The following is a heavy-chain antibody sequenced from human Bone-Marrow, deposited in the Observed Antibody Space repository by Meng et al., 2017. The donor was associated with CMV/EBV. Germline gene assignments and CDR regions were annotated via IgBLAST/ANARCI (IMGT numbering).Heavy chain of an antibody. Sequence: QVQLVQSGAELRKPGASVKVSCKASGDTFTDYYMHWVRQAPGQGLEWMGIINPSGGSTSYAQKFQGRVTMTRDTSTSTVYMELSSLRSEDTAVYYCARDLVVVPAANNWFDPWGQGILVTVSS. CDR3: ARDLVVVPAANNWFDP. D-gene: IGHD2-2*01. J-gene: IGHJ5*02. V-gene: IGHV1-46*01. CDR1: GDTFTDYY. CDR2: INPSGGST.